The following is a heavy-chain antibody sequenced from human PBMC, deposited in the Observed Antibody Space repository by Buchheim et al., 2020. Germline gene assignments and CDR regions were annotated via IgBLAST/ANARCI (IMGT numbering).Heavy chain of an antibody. CDR3: AGSSSWFQGLGWFDP. CDR1: GGSISSSSYY. J-gene: IGHJ5*02. CDR2: IYYSGST. V-gene: IGHV4-39*01. Sequence: QLLLQESGPGLVKPSETLSLTCTVSGGSISSSSYYWGWIRQPPGKGLEWIGSIYYSGSTYYNPSLKSRVTISVDTPKNQFSLKLSSVTAADTAVYYCAGSSSWFQGLGWFDPWGQRTL. D-gene: IGHD6-13*01.